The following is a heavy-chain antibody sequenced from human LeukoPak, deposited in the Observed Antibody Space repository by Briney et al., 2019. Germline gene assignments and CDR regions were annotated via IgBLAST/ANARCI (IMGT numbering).Heavy chain of an antibody. CDR3: ARVNLRAFDF. CDR1: GYTFTNYG. Sequence: ASVKVSCKVSGYTFTNYGFSWVRQAPGQGLEWMGWIRPYNGNTNFAQKLQGRVTMTTDTSTRTAYMELRSLRSDDTAVYYCARVNLRAFDFWGQGTLVTVSS. V-gene: IGHV1-18*01. J-gene: IGHJ4*02. CDR2: IRPYNGNT.